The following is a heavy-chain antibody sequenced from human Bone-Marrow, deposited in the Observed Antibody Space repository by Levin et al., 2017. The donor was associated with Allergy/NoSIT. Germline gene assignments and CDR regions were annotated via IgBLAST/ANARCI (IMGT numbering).Heavy chain of an antibody. CDR1: GFDISLNY. V-gene: IGHV3-53*01. CDR3: ARLEVVPTGDNWFES. J-gene: IGHJ5*01. CDR2: LYNSGST. Sequence: GESLKISCVVSGFDISLNYMTWVRQAPGKGLECVSLLYNSGSTFTTFYADSVKGRFTISRDISKNTLHLQMNNLRGEDTAVYYWARLEVVPTGDNWFESWGHGTLVTVSS. D-gene: IGHD1-1*01.